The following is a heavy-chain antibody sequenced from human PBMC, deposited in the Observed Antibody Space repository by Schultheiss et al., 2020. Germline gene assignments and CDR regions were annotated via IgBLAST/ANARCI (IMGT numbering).Heavy chain of an antibody. CDR3: AREDRPLAALGTGAFDI. J-gene: IGHJ3*02. Sequence: SETLSLTCTVSGGSISSYYWSWIRQPPGKGLEWIGYIYYSGSTYYNPSLKSRVTISVDTSKNQFSLKLSSVTAADTAVYYCAREDRPLAALGTGAFDIWGPGKMGTVSS. CDR1: GGSISSYY. CDR2: IYYSGST. V-gene: IGHV4-59*01. D-gene: IGHD6-6*01.